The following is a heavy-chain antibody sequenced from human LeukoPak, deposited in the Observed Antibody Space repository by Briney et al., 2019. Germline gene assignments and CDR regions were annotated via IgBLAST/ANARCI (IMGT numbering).Heavy chain of an antibody. J-gene: IGHJ5*02. Sequence: GGSLRLSCAASGFTFSSYAMSWVRQAPGKGLEWVSAISGSGGRTYYADSVKDRFTISRDNSKNTLYLQMNSLRAEDTAVYYCAKQASTRLFYNWFDPWGQGTLVTVSS. V-gene: IGHV3-23*01. CDR1: GFTFSSYA. CDR2: ISGSGGRT. D-gene: IGHD2-2*01. CDR3: AKQASTRLFYNWFDP.